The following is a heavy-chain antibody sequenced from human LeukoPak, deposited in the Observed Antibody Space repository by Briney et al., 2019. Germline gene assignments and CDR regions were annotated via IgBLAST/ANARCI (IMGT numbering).Heavy chain of an antibody. J-gene: IGHJ4*02. CDR2: IHHDGST. CDR3: ARGRSTYYGSGSYPLPLDY. Sequence: SETLSLTCDVSGGSIDSTNWWNWVRQPPGKGLEWIGEIHHDGSTNYNPSLKSRVTISVDTSKNQFSLKLSSVTAADTAVYYCARGRSTYYGSGSYPLPLDYWGQGTLVTVSS. D-gene: IGHD3-10*01. CDR1: GGSIDSTNW. V-gene: IGHV4/OR15-8*01.